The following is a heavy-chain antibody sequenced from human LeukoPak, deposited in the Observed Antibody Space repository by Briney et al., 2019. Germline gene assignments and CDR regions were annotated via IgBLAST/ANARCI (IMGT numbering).Heavy chain of an antibody. CDR3: AREGQQLAHDY. Sequence: PSETLSLTCTVSGGSISGSSYYWGWIRQPPGKGLEWIGRIFSSGSTYHNPSLKSRVTISVDTSKNQISLKLNSVTAANTAVYYCAREGQQLAHDYWGQGTLVTVSS. D-gene: IGHD6-13*01. J-gene: IGHJ4*02. CDR1: GGSISGSSYY. CDR2: IFSSGST. V-gene: IGHV4-39*07.